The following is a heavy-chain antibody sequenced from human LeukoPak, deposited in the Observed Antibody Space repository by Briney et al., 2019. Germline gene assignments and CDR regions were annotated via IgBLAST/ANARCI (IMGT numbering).Heavy chain of an antibody. D-gene: IGHD3-22*01. CDR3: AKGASTIVVVITPYNWFDP. CDR2: ISGSGGST. Sequence: GGSLRLSCAASGFTVSSNYMSWVRQAPGKGLEWVSAISGSGGSTYYADSVKGRFTISRDNSKNTLYLQMNSLRAEDTAVYYCAKGASTIVVVITPYNWFDPWGQGTLVTVSS. J-gene: IGHJ5*02. V-gene: IGHV3-23*01. CDR1: GFTVSSNY.